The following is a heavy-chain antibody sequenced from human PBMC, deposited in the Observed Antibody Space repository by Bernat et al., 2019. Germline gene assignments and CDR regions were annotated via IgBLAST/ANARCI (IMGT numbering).Heavy chain of an antibody. CDR2: IYTSGST. CDR1: GGSISSYY. CDR3: ARDVTWNYVSLFDY. J-gene: IGHJ4*02. V-gene: IGHV4-4*07. Sequence: QVQLQESGPGLVKPSETLSLTCTVPGGSISSYYWSWIRQPAGKGLEWIGRIYTSGSTNYNPPLKSRVTMSVDTSKNQFSLKLSSVTAADTAVYYCARDVTWNYVSLFDYWGQGTLVTVSS. D-gene: IGHD1-7*01.